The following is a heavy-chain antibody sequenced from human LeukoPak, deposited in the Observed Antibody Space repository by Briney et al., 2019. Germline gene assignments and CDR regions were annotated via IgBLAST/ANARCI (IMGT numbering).Heavy chain of an antibody. Sequence: GGSLRLSCAASGFTFSSYWMNWARQAPGKGLEWVAVIWYDGSNKYYADSVKGRFTISRDNSKNTLYLQMNSLRAEDTAVYYCARGYLSIYAFDIWGQGTMVTVSS. J-gene: IGHJ3*02. CDR3: ARGYLSIYAFDI. D-gene: IGHD3-3*02. V-gene: IGHV3-33*08. CDR1: GFTFSSYW. CDR2: IWYDGSNK.